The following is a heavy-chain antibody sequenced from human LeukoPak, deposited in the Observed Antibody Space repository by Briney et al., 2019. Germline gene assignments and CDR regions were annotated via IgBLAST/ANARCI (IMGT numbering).Heavy chain of an antibody. V-gene: IGHV1-18*01. CDR3: ARQSMTGNERGADAFDI. J-gene: IGHJ3*02. D-gene: IGHD3-9*01. Sequence: GASVKVSCKASGYTFSRYGIRWVRQAPGQGLEWTGWISAHNGNTNYAQKFQGGVAMPTDTSTSTAYMELRSLRSDDTAVYYCARQSMTGNERGADAFDIWGEGSIVTVSS. CDR2: ISAHNGNT. CDR1: GYTFSRYG.